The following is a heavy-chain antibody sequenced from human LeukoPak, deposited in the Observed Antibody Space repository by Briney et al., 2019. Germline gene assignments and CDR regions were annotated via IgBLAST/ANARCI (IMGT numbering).Heavy chain of an antibody. CDR3: ARAGGGLDY. V-gene: IGHV1-2*02. CDR2: INPNNDGT. Sequence: ASVKVSCKASGYTFTDYYVHWVRQAPGQGLEWMGWINPNNDGTNYAQNFQGRVTMTRDTSISTAYMELNSLTSGDTAVYYCARAGGGLDYWGQGTLVTVSS. D-gene: IGHD3-16*01. J-gene: IGHJ4*02. CDR1: GYTFTDYY.